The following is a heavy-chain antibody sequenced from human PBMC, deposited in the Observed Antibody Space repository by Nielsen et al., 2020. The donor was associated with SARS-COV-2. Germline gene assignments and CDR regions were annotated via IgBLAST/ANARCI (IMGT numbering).Heavy chain of an antibody. CDR3: ARGSRYCSSTTCHYFDY. Sequence: SETLSLTCTVSGGSISSSSYYWGWIRQPPGKGLEWIGSIYYSGSTYYNPSLKSRVTISVDTSKNQFSLKLSSVTAADTAVYYCARGSRYCSSTTCHYFDYWGQGTLVTVSS. CDR2: IYYSGST. CDR1: GGSISSSSYY. V-gene: IGHV4-39*07. D-gene: IGHD2-2*01. J-gene: IGHJ4*02.